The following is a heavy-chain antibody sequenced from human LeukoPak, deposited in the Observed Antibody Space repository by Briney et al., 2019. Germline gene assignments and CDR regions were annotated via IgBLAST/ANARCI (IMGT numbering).Heavy chain of an antibody. D-gene: IGHD6-6*01. V-gene: IGHV3-53*01. CDR2: IYSGGST. CDR3: ARDRLYSSSSEDY. CDR1: GFTVSSNY. Sequence: GGSLRLSCAASGFTVSSNYMSWVRQAPGKGLEWVSAIYSGGSTYYTDSVQGRFTISRDNSKNTLYLQMNSLRAEDTAVYYCARDRLYSSSSEDYWGQGILVTVSS. J-gene: IGHJ4*02.